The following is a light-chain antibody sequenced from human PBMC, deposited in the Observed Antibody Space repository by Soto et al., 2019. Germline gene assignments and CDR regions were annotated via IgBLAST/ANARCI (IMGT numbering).Light chain of an antibody. V-gene: IGKV1-6*01. J-gene: IGKJ2*02. CDR3: LQDHDYQWT. Sequence: AIQVTQSPTSLSASVGDRVTITCRATQGYRRDLGWYQQKPGKAPKLLIYAASNLQTEVPSRFSASRSGTDFTLTINSLQAEDFATYYCLQDHDYQWTFGQGTKLEIK. CDR2: AAS. CDR1: QGYRRD.